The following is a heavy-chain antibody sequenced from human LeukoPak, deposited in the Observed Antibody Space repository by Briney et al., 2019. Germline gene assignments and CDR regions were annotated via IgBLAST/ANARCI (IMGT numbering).Heavy chain of an antibody. CDR2: IYHSGST. D-gene: IGHD6-6*01. J-gene: IGHJ5*02. Sequence: PSETLSLTCTVSGYSISSGYFRGWIRQPPGKGLEWIGSIYHSGSTYYNPSLKSRVTMTVDTSKNTFSLKLSAVIAADTAVFYCASVPHSSWSEWFDPWGQGTLVTVSS. CDR3: ASVPHSSWSEWFDP. CDR1: GYSISSGYF. V-gene: IGHV4-38-2*02.